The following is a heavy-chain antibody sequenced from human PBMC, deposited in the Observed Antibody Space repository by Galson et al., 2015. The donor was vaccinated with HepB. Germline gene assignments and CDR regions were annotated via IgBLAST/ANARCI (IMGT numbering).Heavy chain of an antibody. D-gene: IGHD6-19*01. Sequence: SLRLSCAASGFTFSSYAMHWVRQAPGKGLEWVAVISYDGSNKYYADSVKGRFTISRDNSKNTLYLQMNSLRAEDTAVYYCARAQLGTDSSGWWSPFDYWGQGTLVTVSS. CDR2: ISYDGSNK. J-gene: IGHJ4*02. V-gene: IGHV3-30-3*01. CDR3: ARAQLGTDSSGWWSPFDY. CDR1: GFTFSSYA.